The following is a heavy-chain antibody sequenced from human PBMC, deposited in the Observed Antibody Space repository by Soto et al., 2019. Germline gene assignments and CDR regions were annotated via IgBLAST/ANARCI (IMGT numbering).Heavy chain of an antibody. J-gene: IGHJ3*02. CDR1: GFTFSSYG. V-gene: IGHV3-33*01. CDR2: IWYDGSNK. Sequence: QVQLVESGGGVVQPGRSLRLSCAASGFTFSSYGMHWVRQAPGKGLEWVAVIWYDGSNKYYADSVKGRFTISRDNSKNTLYLQMNSLRAEDTAVYYCERGSSIAAAGTLRCAFDIWGQGTMVTVSS. CDR3: ERGSSIAAAGTLRCAFDI. D-gene: IGHD6-13*01.